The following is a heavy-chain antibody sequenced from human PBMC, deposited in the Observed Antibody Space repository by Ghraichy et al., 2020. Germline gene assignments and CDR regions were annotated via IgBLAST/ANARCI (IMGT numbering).Heavy chain of an antibody. Sequence: SQTLSLTCTVSGGSISSYYWSWIRQPPGKGLEWIGYIYYSGSTNYNPSLKSRVTISVDTSKNQFSLKLSSVTAADTAVYYCARHRLDYDFWSGYYFPRYDYWGQGTLVTVSS. CDR2: IYYSGST. J-gene: IGHJ4*02. D-gene: IGHD3-3*01. CDR3: ARHRLDYDFWSGYYFPRYDY. V-gene: IGHV4-59*08. CDR1: GGSISSYY.